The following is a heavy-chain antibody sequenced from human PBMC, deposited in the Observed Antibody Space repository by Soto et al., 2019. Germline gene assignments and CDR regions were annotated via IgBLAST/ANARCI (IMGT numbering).Heavy chain of an antibody. Sequence: EVQLVESGGGLAKPGGSLRLSCAASGFTFSSYSMNWVRQAPGKGLEWVSSISSSSSYIYYADSVQGRFTISRDNAKNSLYLQMNSLRAEDTAVYYCARDRVVPAAIFSDYYGMDVWGQGTTVTFSS. D-gene: IGHD2-2*01. CDR1: GFTFSSYS. V-gene: IGHV3-21*01. CDR2: ISSSSSYI. J-gene: IGHJ6*02. CDR3: ARDRVVPAAIFSDYYGMDV.